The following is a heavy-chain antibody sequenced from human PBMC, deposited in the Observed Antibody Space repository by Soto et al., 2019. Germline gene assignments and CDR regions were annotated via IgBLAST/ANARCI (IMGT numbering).Heavy chain of an antibody. V-gene: IGHV3-30-3*01. Sequence: QVQLVESGGGVVQPGRSLRLSCAASGFTFSSYAMHWVRQAPGKGLECVAAISYDGSNKYYADSVKGRFTISRDNSKNTLYLQMNSLRAEDTAVFYCARDQTGITTAGGGRIDYWGQGSLVTVSS. D-gene: IGHD6-13*01. CDR3: ARDQTGITTAGGGRIDY. J-gene: IGHJ4*02. CDR1: GFTFSSYA. CDR2: ISYDGSNK.